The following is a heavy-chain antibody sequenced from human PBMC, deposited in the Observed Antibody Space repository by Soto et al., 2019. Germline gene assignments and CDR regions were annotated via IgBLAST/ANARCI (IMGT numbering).Heavy chain of an antibody. J-gene: IGHJ4*02. CDR1: GYTFTSYY. CDR3: ARVRAVLRFLEWEGTLDY. CDR2: INPSGGST. V-gene: IGHV1-46*03. D-gene: IGHD3-3*01. Sequence: ASVKVSCKASGYTFTSYYMHWVRQAPGQGLEWMGIINPSGGSTSYAQKFQGRVTMTRDTSTSTVYMELSSLRSEDTAVYYCARVRAVLRFLEWEGTLDYWGQGTLVTVSS.